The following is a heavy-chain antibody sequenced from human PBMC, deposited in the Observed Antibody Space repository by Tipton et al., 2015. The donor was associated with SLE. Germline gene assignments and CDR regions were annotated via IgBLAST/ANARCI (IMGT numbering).Heavy chain of an antibody. CDR1: GYTFTTYG. V-gene: IGHV1-18*01. CDR3: STVVTTGLYWYFDL. J-gene: IGHJ2*01. Sequence: QLVQSGVEVKKPGASVRVSCKASGYTFTTYGISWVRQAPGQGLEWMGWISTYNGNTNYAQKLQGRVTMTSDTSTSTAYMELRSLRSDDTAVYYCSTVVTTGLYWYFDLWGRGTLVTVSS. CDR2: ISTYNGNT. D-gene: IGHD4-17*01.